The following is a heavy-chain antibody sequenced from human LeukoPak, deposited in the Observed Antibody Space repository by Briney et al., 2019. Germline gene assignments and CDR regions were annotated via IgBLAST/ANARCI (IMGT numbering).Heavy chain of an antibody. CDR1: GYTFTDYC. CDR3: ARANALYCSSTSCLFDY. J-gene: IGHJ4*02. CDR2: INPNSGGT. Sequence: ASVKVSCKASGYTFTDYCIHWVRQAPGQGLEGMAWINPNSGGTYYAQNFHDRITLTRDTSISTAYMELSRLRSDDTAIYYCARANALYCSSTSCLFDYWGQGTLVTVSS. V-gene: IGHV1-2*02. D-gene: IGHD2-2*01.